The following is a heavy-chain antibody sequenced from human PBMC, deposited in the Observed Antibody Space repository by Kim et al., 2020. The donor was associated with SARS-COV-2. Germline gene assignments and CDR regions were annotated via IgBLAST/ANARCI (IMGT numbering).Heavy chain of an antibody. J-gene: IGHJ4*02. V-gene: IGHV3-53*04. CDR2: IYSGGST. CDR3: ARGIYFDY. Sequence: LSLTCAASGFTVSSNYMSWVRPAPGKGLEWVSVIYSGGSTYYADSVKGRFTISRHNSKNTLYLQMNSLRAEDTAVYYCARGIYFDYWGQGTLVTVSS. CDR1: GFTVSSNY.